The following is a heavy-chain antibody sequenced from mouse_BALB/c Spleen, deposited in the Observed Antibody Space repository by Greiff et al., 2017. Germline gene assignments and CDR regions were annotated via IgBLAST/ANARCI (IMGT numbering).Heavy chain of an antibody. CDR2: ISYSGST. V-gene: IGHV3-8*02. Sequence: EVNLVESGPSLVKPSQTLSLTCSVTGDSITSGYWNWIRKFPGNKLEYMGYISYSGSTYYNPSLKSRISITRDTSKNQYYLQLNSVTTEDTATYYCAREKGYGNYTWFAYWGQGTLVTVSA. D-gene: IGHD2-1*01. CDR1: GDSITSGY. J-gene: IGHJ3*01. CDR3: AREKGYGNYTWFAY.